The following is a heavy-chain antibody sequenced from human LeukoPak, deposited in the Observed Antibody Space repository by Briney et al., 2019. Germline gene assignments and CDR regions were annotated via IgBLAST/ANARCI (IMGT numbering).Heavy chain of an antibody. Sequence: GGSLRLSCAASGFTFNNFAMSWVRQTLEKGLEWVSAISGSDGRTFYADSVKGRFTISRDNSRNTLSLQMNSLRADDTAMYYCAKESPYSSNRLYYFDYWGQGNLVTVSS. CDR2: ISGSDGRT. CDR3: AKESPYSSNRLYYFDY. V-gene: IGHV3-23*01. D-gene: IGHD2-21*01. CDR1: GFTFNNFA. J-gene: IGHJ4*02.